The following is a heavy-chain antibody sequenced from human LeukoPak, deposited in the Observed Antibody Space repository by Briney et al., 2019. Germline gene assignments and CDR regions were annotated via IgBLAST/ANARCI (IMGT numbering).Heavy chain of an antibody. J-gene: IGHJ4*02. D-gene: IGHD2-15*01. CDR1: GYTFTSYD. CDR2: INAGNGNT. Sequence: ASVKVSCKASGYTFTSYDVNWVRQAPGQRLEWMGWINAGNGNTKYSQKFQGRVTITRGTSASTAYMELSSLRSEDTAVYYCARSYGGYCSGGSCYSIDYWGQGTLVTVSS. V-gene: IGHV1-3*01. CDR3: ARSYGGYCSGGSCYSIDY.